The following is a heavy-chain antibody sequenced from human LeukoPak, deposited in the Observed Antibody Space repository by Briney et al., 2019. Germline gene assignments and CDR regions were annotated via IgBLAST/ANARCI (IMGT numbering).Heavy chain of an antibody. Sequence: SETLSLTCAVYGGSFSGYYWSWIRQPPGKGLEWIGEINHSGSTNYNPSLKSRVTISVDTSKNHFSLKLSSVTAADTAVYYCARDRRYYDTTRTIYYDAMDVWGQGTTVHVSS. CDR3: ARDRRYYDTTRTIYYDAMDV. D-gene: IGHD3-22*01. CDR2: INHSGST. J-gene: IGHJ6*02. CDR1: GGSFSGYY. V-gene: IGHV4-34*01.